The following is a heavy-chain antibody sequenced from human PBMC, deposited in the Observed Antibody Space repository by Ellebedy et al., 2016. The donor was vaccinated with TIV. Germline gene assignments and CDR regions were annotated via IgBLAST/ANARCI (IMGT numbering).Heavy chain of an antibody. D-gene: IGHD1-14*01. CDR3: ARVNGREWFDP. CDR2: IHYSGST. CDR1: GGSISSSGYY. J-gene: IGHJ5*02. V-gene: IGHV4-61*08. Sequence: SETLSLTXTVSGGSISSSGYYWSWIRQPPGKALEYIGYIHYSGSTNYNPSLKSRATISVDTPKNQFSLKVTSLTAADTAVYFCARVNGREWFDPWGQGTLVTVSS.